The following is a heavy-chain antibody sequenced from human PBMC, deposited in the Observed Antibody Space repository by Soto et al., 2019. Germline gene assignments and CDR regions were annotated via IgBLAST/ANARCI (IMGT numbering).Heavy chain of an antibody. Sequence: PGGSLRLSCAASGFTFSNAWMRWVRQAPGKGLEWVGRIKSKTDGGTTDYAAPAKGRFTISRDDSKNTLYLQMNSLKTEDTGVYYCTTEVDYYDSSGYYRYYFDYWGQGTLVTVSS. J-gene: IGHJ4*02. CDR3: TTEVDYYDSSGYYRYYFDY. V-gene: IGHV3-15*01. CDR1: GFTFSNAW. D-gene: IGHD3-22*01. CDR2: IKSKTDGGTT.